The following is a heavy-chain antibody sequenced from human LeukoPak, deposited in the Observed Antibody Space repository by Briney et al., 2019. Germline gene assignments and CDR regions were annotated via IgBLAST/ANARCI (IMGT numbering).Heavy chain of an antibody. D-gene: IGHD2-2*01. Sequence: GGSLRLSCAASGFTFSTYAMSWVRQAPGKGLEWVSATSGSGGSTYYADSVKGRFTISRDNSKNTLYLQMNSLRADDTAVYYCAKGGVVPAAMLGYYYYYYMDVWGKGTTVTVSS. CDR2: TSGSGGST. V-gene: IGHV3-23*01. J-gene: IGHJ6*03. CDR3: AKGGVVPAAMLGYYYYYYMDV. CDR1: GFTFSTYA.